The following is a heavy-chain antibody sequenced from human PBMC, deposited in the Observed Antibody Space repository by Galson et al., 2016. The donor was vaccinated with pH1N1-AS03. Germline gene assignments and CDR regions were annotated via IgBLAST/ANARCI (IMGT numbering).Heavy chain of an antibody. J-gene: IGHJ4*02. V-gene: IGHV3-7*03. CDR1: GFSFSASW. Sequence: SLRFSCAASGFSFSASWMSWVRQAPGKGLEWVANIRQDGSEKYYVDSVEGRFTISRDNAKNSLYLQMNSLRVEDTAVYYCAREPWGSTQGEYWGQGTLVTVSS. D-gene: IGHD3-16*01. CDR3: AREPWGSTQGEY. CDR2: IRQDGSEK.